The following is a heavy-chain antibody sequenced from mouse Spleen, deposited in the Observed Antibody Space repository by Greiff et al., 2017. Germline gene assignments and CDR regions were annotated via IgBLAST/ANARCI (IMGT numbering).Heavy chain of an antibody. V-gene: IGHV14-2*01. D-gene: IGHD1-2*01. CDR3: ARGSLLRLRGAWFAY. J-gene: IGHJ3*01. Sequence: EVKLVESGAELVKPGASVKLSCTASGFNIKDYYMHWVKQRTEQGLEWIGRIDPEDGETKYAPKFQGKATITADTSSNTAYLQLSSLTSEDTAVYYCARGSLLRLRGAWFAYWGQGTLVTVSA. CDR1: GFNIKDYY. CDR2: IDPEDGET.